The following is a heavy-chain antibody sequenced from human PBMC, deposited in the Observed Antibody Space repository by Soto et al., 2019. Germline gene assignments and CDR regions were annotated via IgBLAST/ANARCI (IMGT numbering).Heavy chain of an antibody. V-gene: IGHV4-30-2*01. J-gene: IGHJ2*01. D-gene: IGHD5-12*01. CDR1: GGSISSGGYS. CDR2: IYHSGST. Sequence: QLQLQESGSGLVKPSQTLSLTCAVSGGSISSGGYSWSWIRQPPGKGLEWIGYIYHSGSTYYNPSLKSRVTISVDRSKNQFSLKLSSVTAADTAVYYCAREARDGYNLGSLPLYWYFDLWGRGTLVTVSS. CDR3: AREARDGYNLGSLPLYWYFDL.